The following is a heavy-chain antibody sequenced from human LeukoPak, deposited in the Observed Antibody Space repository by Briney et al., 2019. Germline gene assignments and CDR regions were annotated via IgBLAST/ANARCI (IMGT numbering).Heavy chain of an antibody. J-gene: IGHJ3*01. CDR2: ISYDGSNK. CDR3: ARGLEYYDYVWGSYRFDVFDV. V-gene: IGHV3-30*03. CDR1: GFTFSSYW. Sequence: PGGSLRRSCAASGFTFSSYWMHWVRQAPGKGLEWVAVISYDGSNKYYVDSVKGRFTISRDNSKNTLYLQMNSLRAEDTAVYYCARGLEYYDYVWGSYRFDVFDVWGQGTMVTVSS. D-gene: IGHD3-16*02.